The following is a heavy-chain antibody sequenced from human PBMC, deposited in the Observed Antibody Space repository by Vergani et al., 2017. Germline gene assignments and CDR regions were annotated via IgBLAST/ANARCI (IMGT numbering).Heavy chain of an antibody. Sequence: VRLVESGGGLVQPGGSLRLSCAASGFRFSSYGMDWVRQAPGKGLEWVAFIRYDGSDKYYTDSVKGRFTISRDNSKNTLYLQMNSLRTEDTAVYYCAKEGGGYCSGGTCYPEYWGQGTLVIVSS. CDR3: AKEGGGYCSGGTCYPEY. CDR1: GFRFSSYG. J-gene: IGHJ4*02. V-gene: IGHV3-30*02. CDR2: IRYDGSDK. D-gene: IGHD2-15*01.